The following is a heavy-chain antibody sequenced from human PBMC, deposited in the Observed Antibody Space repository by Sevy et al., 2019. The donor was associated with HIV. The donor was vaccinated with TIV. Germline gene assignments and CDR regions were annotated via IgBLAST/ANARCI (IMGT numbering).Heavy chain of an antibody. Sequence: SETLSLTCTVSGGSISSYYWSWIRQPPGKGVEWIGYIYYSGSTNYNPPLKSRVTISVDTSKNQFSLKLSSVTAADTAVYYCARGGCSSTSCYTVSYYYYYYMDVWGKGTTVTVSS. V-gene: IGHV4-59*01. D-gene: IGHD2-2*02. CDR2: IYYSGST. CDR1: GGSISSYY. CDR3: ARGGCSSTSCYTVSYYYYYYMDV. J-gene: IGHJ6*03.